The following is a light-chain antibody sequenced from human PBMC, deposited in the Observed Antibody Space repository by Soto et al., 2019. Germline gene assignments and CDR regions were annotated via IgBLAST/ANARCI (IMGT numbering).Light chain of an antibody. CDR3: SSYAGSNTYV. Sequence: QSALTQPPSASGSPGQSVTISCTGTSSDVGGYNYVSWYQQHPGKAPKLMIYDVIERPSGVPDRFSGSKSGNTASLTVSGLQAEDEADYYCSSYAGSNTYVFGTGTKVTVL. J-gene: IGLJ1*01. CDR1: SSDVGGYNY. V-gene: IGLV2-8*01. CDR2: DVI.